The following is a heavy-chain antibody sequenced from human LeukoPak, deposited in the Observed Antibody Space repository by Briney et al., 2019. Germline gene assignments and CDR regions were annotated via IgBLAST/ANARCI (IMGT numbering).Heavy chain of an antibody. Sequence: PGRSLRLSCAASGFTFSSYAMHWVRQAPGKGLERVAVISYDGSNKYYADSVKGRFTISRDNSKNTLYLQMNSLRAEDTAVYYCAKDRAVAGNFDYWGQGTLVTVSS. J-gene: IGHJ4*02. CDR3: AKDRAVAGNFDY. CDR1: GFTFSSYA. D-gene: IGHD6-19*01. V-gene: IGHV3-30-3*01. CDR2: ISYDGSNK.